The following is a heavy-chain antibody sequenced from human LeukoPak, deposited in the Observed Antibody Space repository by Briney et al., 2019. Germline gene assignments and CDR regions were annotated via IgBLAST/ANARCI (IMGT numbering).Heavy chain of an antibody. D-gene: IGHD6-13*01. CDR1: GYSFTSYW. CDR2: IDPSDSYT. J-gene: IGHJ5*02. CDR3: ARHRTLAAAGSLPDP. Sequence: GESLKISSKGSGYSFTSYWISWVRQMPGKGLEWMGRIDPSDSYTNYSPSFQGHVTISADKSISTAYLQWSSLKASDTAMYYCARHRTLAAAGSLPDPWGQGTLVTVSS. V-gene: IGHV5-10-1*01.